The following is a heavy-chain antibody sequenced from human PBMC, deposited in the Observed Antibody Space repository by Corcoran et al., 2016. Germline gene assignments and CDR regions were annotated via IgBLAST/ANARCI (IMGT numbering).Heavy chain of an antibody. V-gene: IGHV1-46*01. CDR2: INPSGGST. J-gene: IGHJ6*02. CDR3: AGDKDSRSWPTGLYYYYGMDV. CDR1: GYTFTSYY. Sequence: QVQLVQSGAEVKKPGASVKVSCKASGYTFTSYYMHWVRQAPGQGLEWMGIINPSGGSTSYAQKFQGRVTMTRDTSTSTVYMELSSLRSEDTAVYYCAGDKDSRSWPTGLYYYYGMDVWGQGTTVTVSS. D-gene: IGHD6-13*01.